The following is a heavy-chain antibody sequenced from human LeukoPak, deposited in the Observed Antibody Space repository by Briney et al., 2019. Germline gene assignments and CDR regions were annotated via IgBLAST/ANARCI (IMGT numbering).Heavy chain of an antibody. D-gene: IGHD7-27*01. Sequence: IGHIYYSGSTYYHPSLKSRVTISVDTSKNQFSLKLSSVTAADTAVYYCARKKLGINPAFDYWGQGTLVTVSS. V-gene: IGHV4-31*02. J-gene: IGHJ4*02. CDR3: ARKKLGINPAFDY. CDR2: IYYSGST.